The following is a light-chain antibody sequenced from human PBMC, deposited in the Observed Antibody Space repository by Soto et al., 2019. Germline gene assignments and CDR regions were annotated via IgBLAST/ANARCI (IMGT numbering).Light chain of an antibody. CDR2: KAS. V-gene: IGKV1-5*03. Sequence: DIQMTQSPSTLSASLGDRVTIPCRASQSINSWLAWYQQKPGKAPKLLIYKASTLKSGVPSRFSGSGSGTEFTLTISSLQPDDFATYYCQHYNSYSEAFGQGTKVDI. CDR3: QHYNSYSEA. CDR1: QSINSW. J-gene: IGKJ1*01.